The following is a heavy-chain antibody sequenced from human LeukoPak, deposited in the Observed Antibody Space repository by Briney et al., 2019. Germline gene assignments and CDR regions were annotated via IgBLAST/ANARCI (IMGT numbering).Heavy chain of an antibody. V-gene: IGHV3-74*01. Sequence: PGGSLRLSCAASGFTFSSYSMNWVRQAPGKGLVWVPRLNSDGTNTYHADSVKGRVTISRDNAKNTVYLEMNSLRAEDTAVYYCARLGNWGGNAFDIWGQGTMVTVSS. CDR3: ARLGNWGGNAFDI. CDR2: LNSDGTNT. D-gene: IGHD7-27*01. CDR1: GFTFSSYS. J-gene: IGHJ3*02.